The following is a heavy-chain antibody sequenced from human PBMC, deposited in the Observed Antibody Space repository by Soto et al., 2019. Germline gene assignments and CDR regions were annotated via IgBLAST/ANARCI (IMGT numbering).Heavy chain of an antibody. V-gene: IGHV1-46*01. CDR3: ARATVDTAMPRGYYFDY. D-gene: IGHD5-18*01. CDR2: IKPRGGST. J-gene: IGHJ4*02. Sequence: ASVKVSCKASGYTFTSYYMHWVRQAPGQGLEWMGIIKPRGGSTSYAQKFQGRVTMTRDTSTSTVYMELSSLRSEDTAVYYCARATVDTAMPRGYYFDYWGQGTLVTVSS. CDR1: GYTFTSYY.